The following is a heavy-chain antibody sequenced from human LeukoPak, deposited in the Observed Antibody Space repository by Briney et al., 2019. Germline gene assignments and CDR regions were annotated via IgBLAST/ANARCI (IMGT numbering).Heavy chain of an antibody. CDR3: ARLRLIGSPCFDY. V-gene: IGHV4-34*01. CDR1: GGSFSGYY. Sequence: PSETLSLTCAVYGGSFSGYYWSWIRQPPGKGLEWIGEINHSGSTNYNPSLKSRVTISVDTSKNQFSLKLSSVTAADTAVYYCARLRLIGSPCFDYWGQGTLVTVSS. J-gene: IGHJ4*02. D-gene: IGHD3-16*02. CDR2: INHSGST.